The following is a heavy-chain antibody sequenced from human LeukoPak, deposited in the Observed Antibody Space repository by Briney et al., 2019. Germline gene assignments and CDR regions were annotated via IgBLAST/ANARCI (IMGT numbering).Heavy chain of an antibody. CDR2: MNPNSGNT. Sequence: ASVKVSCRASGYTFTSYDINWVRQATGQGLEWMGWMNPNSGNTGYAQKFQGRVTMTRNTSISTAYMELSSLRSEDTAVCYCAREKCGGDCYSGDFDYWGQGTLVTVSS. CDR3: AREKCGGDCYSGDFDY. CDR1: GYTFTSYD. J-gene: IGHJ4*02. D-gene: IGHD2-21*02. V-gene: IGHV1-8*01.